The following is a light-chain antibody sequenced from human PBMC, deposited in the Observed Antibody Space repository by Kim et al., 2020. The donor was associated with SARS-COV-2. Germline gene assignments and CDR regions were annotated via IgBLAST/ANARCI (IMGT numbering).Light chain of an antibody. CDR2: SAS. CDR3: QQYDTSPVT. CDR1: QSLSSSH. V-gene: IGKV3-20*01. Sequence: EIVLTQSPGTLSLSPGDRATLSCRASQSLSSSHLAWYQQKPGQAPRLLIYSASSRATGIPDRFGGSGSGTDFTLTISRLEPDDFAVYYCQQYDTSPVTFGQGTKVDIK. J-gene: IGKJ1*01.